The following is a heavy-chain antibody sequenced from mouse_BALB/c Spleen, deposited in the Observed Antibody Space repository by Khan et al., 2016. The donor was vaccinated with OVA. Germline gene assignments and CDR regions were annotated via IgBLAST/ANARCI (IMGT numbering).Heavy chain of an antibody. V-gene: IGHV5-6*01. CDR2: INTGGAYT. J-gene: IGHJ3*01. D-gene: IGHD1-1*01. CDR3: ARLAYYYNGEGFAY. Sequence: EVELVESGGDFVRPGGSLKLSCAASGFTFSTYGMSWVRQTPDKRLEWVATINTGGAYTYYPDSVKGRFTISRDNAKNTLYLQFSSLKSADTAIYYCARLAYYYNGEGFAYWGQGTLVTVSA. CDR1: GFTFSTYG.